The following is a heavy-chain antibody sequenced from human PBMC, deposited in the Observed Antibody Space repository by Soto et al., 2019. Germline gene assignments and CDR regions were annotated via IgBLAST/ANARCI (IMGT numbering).Heavy chain of an antibody. CDR1: GGPISTYY. CDR2: ISYIGTT. Sequence: QVQLQESGPGLVKPSETLSLTCTVSGGPISTYYWSWIRQPPGKGLEWIGFISYIGTTQNNPSFKSRVTISVETSNNQSSLSLTSVSAADTAVYYCARDARYELTGAFDIWGPGTMVAVAS. J-gene: IGHJ3*02. V-gene: IGHV4-59*01. D-gene: IGHD1-7*01. CDR3: ARDARYELTGAFDI.